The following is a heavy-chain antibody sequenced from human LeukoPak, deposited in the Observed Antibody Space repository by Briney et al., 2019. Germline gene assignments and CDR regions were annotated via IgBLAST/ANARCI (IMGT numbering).Heavy chain of an antibody. J-gene: IGHJ4*02. V-gene: IGHV5-51*01. D-gene: IGHD2-2*01. CDR1: GHSFTSYW. CDR3: ARGAIVSQYQLLSLIPPYYYFDY. Sequence: GESLKISCKGSGHSFTSYWIGWVRQMPGKGLEWMGIIHPGDSDTRYSPSFQGQVTISADKSITTAYLQWSSLKASDTAMYYCARGAIVSQYQLLSLIPPYYYFDYWGQGTLVTVSS. CDR2: IHPGDSDT.